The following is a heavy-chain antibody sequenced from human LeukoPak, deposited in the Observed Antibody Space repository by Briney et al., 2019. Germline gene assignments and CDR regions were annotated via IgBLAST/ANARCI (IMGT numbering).Heavy chain of an antibody. J-gene: IGHJ5*02. CDR2: INPESGVT. Sequence: GASVKVSCKASGYTFSVSIIHWLRQAPGQGLEWVGWINPESGVTRYAQKFQARVTLTRDTSISTVYMELNSLTSDDTAVYYCARELGNSAWWGWTDPWGQGTLVTVSS. D-gene: IGHD2-15*01. CDR3: ARELGNSAWWGWTDP. V-gene: IGHV1-2*02. CDR1: GYTFSVSI.